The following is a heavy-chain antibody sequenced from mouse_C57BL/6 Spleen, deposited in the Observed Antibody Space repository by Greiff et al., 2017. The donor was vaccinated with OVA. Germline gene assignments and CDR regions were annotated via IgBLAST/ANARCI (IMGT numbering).Heavy chain of an antibody. V-gene: IGHV1-42*01. D-gene: IGHD1-3*01. CDR2: INPSTGGT. CDR1: GYSFTGYY. J-gene: IGHJ2*01. Sequence: VQLQQSGPELVKPGASVKISCKASGYSFTGYYMNWVKQSPEKSLEWIGEINPSTGGTTYNQKFKAKATLTVDKSSSTAYMQLKSLTSEDSAVYYCARGRSSLDYWGQGTTLTVSS. CDR3: ARGRSSLDY.